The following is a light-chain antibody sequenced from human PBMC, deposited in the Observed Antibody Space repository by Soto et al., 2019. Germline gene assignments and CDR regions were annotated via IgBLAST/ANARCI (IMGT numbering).Light chain of an antibody. Sequence: DIQMTQSPSSLSASVGDRVTITCRASQDIREDLGWYQQKPGKAPQRLIFGASSLQSGVPSRFSGSGSGKEFSLTISSLQPEDFATYYCLQHTTFPWTFGQGTKVEVK. V-gene: IGKV1-17*01. CDR3: LQHTTFPWT. CDR2: GAS. CDR1: QDIRED. J-gene: IGKJ1*01.